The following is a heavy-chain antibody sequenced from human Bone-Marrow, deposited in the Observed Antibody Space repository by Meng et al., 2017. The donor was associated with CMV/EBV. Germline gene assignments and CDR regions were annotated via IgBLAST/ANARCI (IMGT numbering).Heavy chain of an antibody. Sequence: ELCVGFCQTEWSATLASAPSIFTFSDYNMSCIRQAPGKGLDWFSYIISSSSYTNYADSVKGRFTISRDNAKNSLYLQMNSLRAEDTAVYYCAGQTMAVDYWGQGTLVTVSS. J-gene: IGHJ4*02. CDR2: IISSSSYT. V-gene: IGHV3-11*06. CDR3: AGQTMAVDY. CDR1: IFTFSDYN. D-gene: IGHD4/OR15-4a*01.